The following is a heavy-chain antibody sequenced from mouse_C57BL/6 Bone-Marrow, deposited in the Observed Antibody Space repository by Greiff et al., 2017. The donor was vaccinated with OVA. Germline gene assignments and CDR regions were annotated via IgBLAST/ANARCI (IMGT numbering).Heavy chain of an antibody. V-gene: IGHV5-6*01. CDR1: GFTFSSYG. D-gene: IGHD2-4*01. J-gene: IGHJ3*01. Sequence: EVKLVESGGDLVKPGGSLKLSCAASGFTFSSYGMSWVRQTPDKRLEWVATISSGGSYTYYPGSVKGRFTISRDNAKNTLYLQMSSLKSEDTAMYYCARPCDYDEAWFAYWGQGTLVTVSA. CDR3: ARPCDYDEAWFAY. CDR2: ISSGGSYT.